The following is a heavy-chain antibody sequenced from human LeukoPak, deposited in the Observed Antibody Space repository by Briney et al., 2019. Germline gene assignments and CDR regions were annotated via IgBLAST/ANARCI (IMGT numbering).Heavy chain of an antibody. J-gene: IGHJ3*02. Sequence: GASVKVSCKASGYTFTSYGISWVRQAPGQGLEWMGWISAYNGNTNYAQKLQGRVTMTTDTSTSTAYMELRSLRSDDTAVYYCARDDVGIQLWSSDAFDIWGQGTMVTVSS. CDR2: ISAYNGNT. CDR3: ARDDVGIQLWSSDAFDI. V-gene: IGHV1-18*01. D-gene: IGHD5-18*01. CDR1: GYTFTSYG.